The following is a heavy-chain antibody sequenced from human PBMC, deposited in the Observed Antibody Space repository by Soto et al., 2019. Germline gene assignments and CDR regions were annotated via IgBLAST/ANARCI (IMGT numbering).Heavy chain of an antibody. Sequence: EVQLMESGGGLVQPGGSLRLSCASSGFTLSMSAVNWVRQAPGKGLEWVSYISDSGDRTYYADSVKGRFTISRDRSKNTVSLQMDSLRADDTAVYYCAKDRGIIVKAGDAFDVLGQGTKVTVSS. V-gene: IGHV3-23*01. CDR3: AKDRGIIVKAGDAFDV. CDR2: ISDSGDRT. D-gene: IGHD3-16*02. CDR1: GFTLSMSA. J-gene: IGHJ3*01.